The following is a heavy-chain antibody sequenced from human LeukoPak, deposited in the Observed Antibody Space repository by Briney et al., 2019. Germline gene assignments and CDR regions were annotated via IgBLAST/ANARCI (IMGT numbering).Heavy chain of an antibody. J-gene: IGHJ4*02. D-gene: IGHD2-2*01. CDR1: GFTFSSYA. V-gene: IGHV3-23*01. Sequence: GGSLRLSCAASGFTFSSYAMSWVRQAPGKGLEWVSAISGSGESTYYVDSVKGRFTISRDSSKNTLYLLMNSLRAEDTAVYYCAKRSCSGTSCPIDYWGQGTLVTVSS. CDR2: ISGSGEST. CDR3: AKRSCSGTSCPIDY.